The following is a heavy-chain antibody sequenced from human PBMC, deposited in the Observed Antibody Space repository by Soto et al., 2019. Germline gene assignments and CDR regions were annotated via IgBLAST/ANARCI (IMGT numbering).Heavy chain of an antibody. Sequence: PGGSLRLSCAAPGFTFSNYAMSWIRQAPGKGLEWVSTIRETGNTYYADSVRGRFATSRDNSENTLYLQMSSPRAEDTAVYYCAKQQMGVIRALDYWGQGTLVTVSS. CDR3: AKQQMGVIRALDY. D-gene: IGHD1-26*01. CDR2: IRETGNT. J-gene: IGHJ4*02. V-gene: IGHV3-23*01. CDR1: GFTFSNYA.